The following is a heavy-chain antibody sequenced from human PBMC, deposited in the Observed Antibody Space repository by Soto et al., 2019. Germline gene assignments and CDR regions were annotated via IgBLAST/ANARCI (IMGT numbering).Heavy chain of an antibody. Sequence: QVQLVQSGAEVQKPGSSVKVSCKASGGTFCSYTISWVRQAPGQGLEWMGRIIPILGIANYAQKFQGRVTITADKSTSTAYMELCSLRSEDTSVYYCAREHGGYCSSTSCYYIPHLADWGQGTLVTVSS. CDR2: IIPILGIA. D-gene: IGHD2-2*01. J-gene: IGHJ4*02. CDR3: AREHGGYCSSTSCYYIPHLAD. V-gene: IGHV1-69*08. CDR1: GGTFCSYT.